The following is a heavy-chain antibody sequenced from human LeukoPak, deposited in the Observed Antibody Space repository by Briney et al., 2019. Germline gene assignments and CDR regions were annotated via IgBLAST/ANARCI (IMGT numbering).Heavy chain of an antibody. CDR1: GGSISSYY. CDR2: IYYSGST. J-gene: IGHJ6*03. V-gene: IGHV4-59*01. D-gene: IGHD5-12*01. CDR3: AREYSGYVGGEYYYYMDV. Sequence: SETLSLTCTVPGGSISSYYWSWIRQPPGKGLEWIGYIYYSGSTNYNPSLKSRVTISVDTSKNQFSLKLSSVTAADTAVYYCAREYSGYVGGEYYYYMDVWGKGTTVTISS.